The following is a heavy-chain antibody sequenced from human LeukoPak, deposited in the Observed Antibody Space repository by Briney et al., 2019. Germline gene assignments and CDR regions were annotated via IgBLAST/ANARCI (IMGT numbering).Heavy chain of an antibody. V-gene: IGHV4-39*01. CDR1: GGSISSRHYC. Sequence: SETLSLTCTVSGGSISSRHYCWGWIRQPPGKGLEWTGSIYYSGSTYYNPSLKSRLTMLIDTSENQFSLNLNSVTAADTAIYYCASPRLRAVAGSIAFDIWGQGTMVTVSS. CDR2: IYYSGST. D-gene: IGHD6-19*01. CDR3: ASPRLRAVAGSIAFDI. J-gene: IGHJ3*02.